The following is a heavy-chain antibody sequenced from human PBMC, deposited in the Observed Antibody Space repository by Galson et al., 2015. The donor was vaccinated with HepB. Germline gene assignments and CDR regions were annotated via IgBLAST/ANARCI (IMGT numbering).Heavy chain of an antibody. CDR1: GFTFSSSA. V-gene: IGHV3-30*04. D-gene: IGHD5-18*01. J-gene: IGHJ4*02. Sequence: LRLSCAASGFTFSSSAMHWVRQAPGKGLEWVAVISYDGSNKYYADSVRGRFTISRDNSKNTLYLQMNSLRAEDTAVHYCATYSYGYGVGFDYWGQGTLVTVSS. CDR2: ISYDGSNK. CDR3: ATYSYGYGVGFDY.